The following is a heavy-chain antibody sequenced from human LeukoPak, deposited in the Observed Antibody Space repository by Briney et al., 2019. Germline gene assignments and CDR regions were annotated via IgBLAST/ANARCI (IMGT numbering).Heavy chain of an antibody. D-gene: IGHD3-3*02. Sequence: GGSLRLSCAASGFAVSTTYMSWVRQAAGKGLEWVSVIYTSGSTYYADSVKVRFTISRDNSKNTVYLQMNSLGAEDPAVYSTARDFTSTSYYYHWGQGTPGTVSS. CDR1: GFAVSTTY. V-gene: IGHV3-53*05. J-gene: IGHJ4*02. CDR2: IYTSGST. CDR3: ARDFTSTSYYYH.